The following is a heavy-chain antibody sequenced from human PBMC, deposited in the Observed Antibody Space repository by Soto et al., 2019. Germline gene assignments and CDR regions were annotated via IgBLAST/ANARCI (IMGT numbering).Heavy chain of an antibody. Sequence: PSETLSLTCTVSGGSISSYYWSWIRQPPGKGLEWIGYIYYSGSTNYNPSLKSRVTISVDTSKNPFSLKLSSVTAADTAVYYCAREVYEYSSSFDYWGQGTLVTVSS. CDR2: IYYSGST. CDR3: AREVYEYSSSFDY. V-gene: IGHV4-59*01. CDR1: GGSISSYY. J-gene: IGHJ4*02. D-gene: IGHD6-13*01.